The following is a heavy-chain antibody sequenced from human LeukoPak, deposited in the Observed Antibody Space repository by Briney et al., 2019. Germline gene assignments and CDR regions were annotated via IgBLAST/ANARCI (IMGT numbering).Heavy chain of an antibody. J-gene: IGHJ5*02. D-gene: IGHD3-22*01. CDR2: INPGGGST. CDR3: ARAQAWDSSDPNWFDP. V-gene: IGHV1-46*01. Sequence: ASVKVSCKASGYTFTSYYMHWVRQAPGQGLEWMGIINPGGGSTSYAQKFQGRVTMTRDTSTSTVYMELGSLRSEDTAVYYCARAQAWDSSDPNWFDPWGQGTLVTVSS. CDR1: GYTFTSYY.